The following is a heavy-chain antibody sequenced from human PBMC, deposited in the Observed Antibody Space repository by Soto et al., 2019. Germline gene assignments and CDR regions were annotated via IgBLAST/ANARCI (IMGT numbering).Heavy chain of an antibody. J-gene: IGHJ3*02. CDR3: AREGGGDALDI. Sequence: QVQLVESGGGVVQPGRSLRLSCAASGFTFSNYAIHWVRQAPGKGLEWVSMISYDGRNKYYADSLKGRFTISRDNSKNTLYLQMNSLRAEDTAVDYCAREGGGDALDIWGQGTMVTVSS. CDR2: ISYDGRNK. D-gene: IGHD3-16*01. V-gene: IGHV3-30*04. CDR1: GFTFSNYA.